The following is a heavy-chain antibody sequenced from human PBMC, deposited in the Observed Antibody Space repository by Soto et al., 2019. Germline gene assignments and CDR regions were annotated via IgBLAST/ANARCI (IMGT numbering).Heavy chain of an antibody. J-gene: IGHJ4*02. CDR1: GFTFSNYD. V-gene: IGHV3-30*18. D-gene: IGHD2-2*01. CDR3: AKDHGQLPPYFDY. CDR2: ISYDGGRE. Sequence: PGGSLRLSCEASGFTFSNYDMHWVRQAPGKGLEWVSLISYDGGREFYGDSMKGRFTISRDNSKNTLYLEMKSLSHEETAVYYCAKDHGQLPPYFDYWGQGALVT.